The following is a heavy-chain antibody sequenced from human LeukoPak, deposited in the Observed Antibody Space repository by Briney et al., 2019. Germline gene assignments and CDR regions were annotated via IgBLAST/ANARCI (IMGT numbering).Heavy chain of an antibody. Sequence: GGSLRLSCAASGFTFSSYWMHWVRQAPGKGMVWVSRINSDGSSTSYADSVKGRFTISRDNAKNTLYLQMNSLRAEDTAVYYCARARDHLGYCSGGSCYSFGAFDIWGQGTMVTVSS. CDR1: GFTFSSYW. D-gene: IGHD2-15*01. J-gene: IGHJ3*02. CDR2: INSDGSST. CDR3: ARARDHLGYCSGGSCYSFGAFDI. V-gene: IGHV3-74*01.